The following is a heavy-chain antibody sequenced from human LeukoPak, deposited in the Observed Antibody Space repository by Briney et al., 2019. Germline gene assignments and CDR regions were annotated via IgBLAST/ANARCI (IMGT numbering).Heavy chain of an antibody. D-gene: IGHD3-22*01. Sequence: PGGSLRLSCAASGFTFSSYAMSWVRQAPGKGLEWVSAISGSGGSTYYADSVKGRFTISRGNSKNTLYLQMNSLRAEDTAVYYCAKGPYYYDSSGPPVPYYFDYWGQGTLVTVSS. CDR2: ISGSGGST. J-gene: IGHJ4*02. V-gene: IGHV3-23*01. CDR3: AKGPYYYDSSGPPVPYYFDY. CDR1: GFTFSSYA.